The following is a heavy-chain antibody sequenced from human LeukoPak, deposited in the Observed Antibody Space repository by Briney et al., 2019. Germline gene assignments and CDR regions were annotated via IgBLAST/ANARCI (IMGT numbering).Heavy chain of an antibody. CDR3: VRDAFYYYDSSGLPSDAFDI. CDR1: GYTFTGYY. J-gene: IGHJ3*02. V-gene: IGHV1-2*02. D-gene: IGHD3-22*01. Sequence: GESLKVSCKASGYTFTGYYMHWVRQAPGQGLEWMGWINPNSGGTNYAPKFQGRGTMTTDTSISTAYMELSRLRSDDTAVYYCVRDAFYYYDSSGLPSDAFDIWGQGTMVTVSS. CDR2: INPNSGGT.